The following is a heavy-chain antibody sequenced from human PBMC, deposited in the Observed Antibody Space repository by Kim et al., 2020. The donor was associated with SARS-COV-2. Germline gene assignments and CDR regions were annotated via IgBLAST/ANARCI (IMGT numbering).Heavy chain of an antibody. Sequence: GGSLRLSCAASGFTFSSYSMNWVRQAPGKGLEWVSSISSSSSYIYYADSVKGRFTISRDNAKNSLYLQMNSLRAEDTAVYYCATNGDYSNYYYYGMDVWGQGTTVTVSS. V-gene: IGHV3-21*01. CDR2: ISSSSSYI. CDR1: GFTFSSYS. D-gene: IGHD4-17*01. CDR3: ATNGDYSNYYYYGMDV. J-gene: IGHJ6*02.